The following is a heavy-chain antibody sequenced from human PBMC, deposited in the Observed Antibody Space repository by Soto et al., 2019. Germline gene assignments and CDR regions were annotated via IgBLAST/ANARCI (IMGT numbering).Heavy chain of an antibody. CDR3: ARSPAMVRGGTDWFDP. V-gene: IGHV2-70*01. J-gene: IGHJ5*02. D-gene: IGHD3-10*01. CDR2: IDWDDDK. Sequence: SGPTLVNPTQTLTLTCTFSGFSLSTSGMCVSWIRQPPGKALEWLALIDWDDDKYYSTSLKTRLTISKDTSKNQVVLTMTNMDPVDTATYYCARSPAMVRGGTDWFDPWGQGTLVTVSS. CDR1: GFSLSTSGMC.